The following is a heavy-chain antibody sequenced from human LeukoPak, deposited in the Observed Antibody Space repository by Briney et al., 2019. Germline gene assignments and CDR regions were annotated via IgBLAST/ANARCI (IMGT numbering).Heavy chain of an antibody. J-gene: IGHJ3*02. V-gene: IGHV1-2*02. CDR3: ARGPSYYYDSSGFDAFDI. CDR2: INPNSGGT. D-gene: IGHD3-22*01. Sequence: ASVKVSCKASGYAFTGCYIHWVRQAPGQGLEWMGWINPNSGGTNSAQKFQGRVTMTRDTSISTAYMEVSRLRSDDTAVYFCARGPSYYYDSSGFDAFDIWGQGTMVTVSS. CDR1: GYAFTGCY.